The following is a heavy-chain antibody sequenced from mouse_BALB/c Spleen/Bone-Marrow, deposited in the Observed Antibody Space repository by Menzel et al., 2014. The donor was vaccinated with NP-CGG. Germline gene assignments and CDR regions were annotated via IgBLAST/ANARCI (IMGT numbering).Heavy chain of an antibody. J-gene: IGHJ4*01. CDR3: ARGWYTMDD. CDR2: ILPGNTNA. V-gene: IGHV1-9*01. Sequence: VQLQQSGAEQMQPGASVKISCKATGYTFSNYWIEWVKQRPGHGLEWIGEILPGNTNANYNEKFKGRATFTADTSSNTAYMQLSSLTSEDSAVYDCARGWYTMDDWGQGTSVTVSS. CDR1: GYTFSNYW.